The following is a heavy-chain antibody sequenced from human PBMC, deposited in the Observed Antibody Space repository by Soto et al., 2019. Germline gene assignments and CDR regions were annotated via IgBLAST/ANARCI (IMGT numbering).Heavy chain of an antibody. V-gene: IGHV1-69*06. Sequence: QVQLVQSGAEVKKPGSSVKVSCKASGGTFSSYAISWVRQAPGQGLEWMGGIIPIFGTANYAQKFQGRVRFPAENPPATAYWELGSLSFEARAGFSCARGELRSYFASWGQEPWSPSPQ. D-gene: IGHD1-7*01. CDR2: IIPIFGTA. CDR1: GGTFSSYA. CDR3: ARGELRSYFAS. J-gene: IGHJ4*01.